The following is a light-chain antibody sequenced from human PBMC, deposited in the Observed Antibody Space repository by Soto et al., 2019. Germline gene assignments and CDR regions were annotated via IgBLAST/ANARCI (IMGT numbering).Light chain of an antibody. J-gene: IGKJ4*01. V-gene: IGKV3-20*01. CDR2: GAS. Sequence: EIVLTQSPGTLSLSPGERATLSCRASQSVGTYLAWYQQKPGQAPRLLMYGASSRATGIPDRFSGSGSGTDFTLTISRLEPDDLAVYYCQQYVSIPLTVGGGTKVDIK. CDR1: QSVGTY. CDR3: QQYVSIPLT.